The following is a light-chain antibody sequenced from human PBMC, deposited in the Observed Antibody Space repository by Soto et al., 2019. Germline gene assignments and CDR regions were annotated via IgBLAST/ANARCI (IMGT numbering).Light chain of an antibody. Sequence: EIVLTQSPGTLSLSPGERATLSCRASQSVSSTYLAWYQHKPGQAPRLLIYGASSRATGIPDRFSGRGSGTDFTLTINRLEPEDFAVYYCHQSGISPYTFGQGTKLEIK. CDR2: GAS. V-gene: IGKV3-20*01. CDR1: QSVSSTY. CDR3: HQSGISPYT. J-gene: IGKJ2*01.